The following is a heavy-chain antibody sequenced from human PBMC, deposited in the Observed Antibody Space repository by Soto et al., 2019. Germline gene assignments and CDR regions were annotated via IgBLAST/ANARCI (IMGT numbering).Heavy chain of an antibody. Sequence: GPLKGSRKGTGYTFTRYYMNCVRQAPRPGPGGMGIINPSGGSTSYAQKFQGTVTLTRDTSTSTVYMELSSLRSEDTAVYYCARDCSSSWSFNYYYYYGMDVWGQGTTVTVSS. V-gene: IGHV1-46*01. CDR2: INPSGGST. J-gene: IGHJ6*02. CDR3: ARDCSSSWSFNYYYYYGMDV. CDR1: GYTFTRYY. D-gene: IGHD6-13*01.